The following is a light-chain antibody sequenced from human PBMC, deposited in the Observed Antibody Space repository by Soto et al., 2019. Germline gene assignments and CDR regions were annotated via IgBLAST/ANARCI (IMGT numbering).Light chain of an antibody. J-gene: IGKJ4*01. CDR2: GAS. CDR1: QSISNY. CDR3: QEFASN. V-gene: IGKV1-39*02. Sequence: DIQMTQSPSSLSASVGDRVIITCRASQSISNYLNWYQQKPGRAPKVLISGASALQSGVPSRFSGSGSGTDFTLTISSLQPEDFAVYYCQEFASNFGGGTKVEIK.